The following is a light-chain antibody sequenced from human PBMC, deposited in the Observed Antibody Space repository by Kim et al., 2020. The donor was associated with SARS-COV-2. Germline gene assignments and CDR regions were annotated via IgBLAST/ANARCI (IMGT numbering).Light chain of an antibody. CDR2: DVI. V-gene: IGLV2-14*03. Sequence: GQSVTISCTGTSSDVGGYNYVSWYQQHPGKAPKVMIYDVIKRPSGVSDRFSGSKAGNTASLTISGLQAEDEANYYCSSYTRSSTWVFGGGTQLTVL. CDR3: SSYTRSSTWV. J-gene: IGLJ3*02. CDR1: SSDVGGYNY.